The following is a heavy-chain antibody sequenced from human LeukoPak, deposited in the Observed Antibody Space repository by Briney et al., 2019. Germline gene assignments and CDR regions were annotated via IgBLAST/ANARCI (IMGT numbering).Heavy chain of an antibody. CDR1: GGTFSSYA. CDR2: IIPIFGTA. CDR3: ARASLHGRQLAKYYFDY. Sequence: SVKVSCKASGGTFSSYAISWVRQAPGQGLEWMGGIIPIFGTANYAQKFQGRVTITADESTSTAYMELSSLRSEDTAVYYCARASLHGRQLAKYYFDYWGQGTLVTVSS. J-gene: IGHJ4*02. D-gene: IGHD6-13*01. V-gene: IGHV1-69*13.